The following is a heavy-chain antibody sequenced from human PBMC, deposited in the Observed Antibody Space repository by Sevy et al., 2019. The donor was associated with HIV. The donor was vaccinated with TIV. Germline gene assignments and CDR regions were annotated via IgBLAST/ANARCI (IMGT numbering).Heavy chain of an antibody. CDR1: GFSFSDYY. J-gene: IGHJ4*02. CDR2: ISSGGRII. V-gene: IGHV3-11*01. D-gene: IGHD6-25*01. Sequence: GGSLRLSFATSGFSFSDYYMSWIRQAPGKGLEWISYISSGGRIIYYGDSVKGRFTISRDNTNNSLYLRMNSLRAEDTAVYYCARVRVAAADYYFDYWGQGTLVTVSS. CDR3: ARVRVAAADYYFDY.